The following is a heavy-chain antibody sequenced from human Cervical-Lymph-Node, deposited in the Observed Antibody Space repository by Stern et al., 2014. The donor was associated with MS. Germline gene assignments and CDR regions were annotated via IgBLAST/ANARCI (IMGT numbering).Heavy chain of an antibody. V-gene: IGHV7-4-1*02. CDR1: GYRFTSYG. CDR3: LSDYN. CDR2: INTNTGNP. J-gene: IGHJ4*02. D-gene: IGHD5-24*01. Sequence: QVQLVQSGSELKKPGASVEVSCTGHGYRFTSYGMNWVRQAPGQGLEWMGRINTNTGNPTYAQDFTGRFVFSLDTSGSTAYLEITSLKAEDTAVYYCLSDYNWGQGTLVTVSS.